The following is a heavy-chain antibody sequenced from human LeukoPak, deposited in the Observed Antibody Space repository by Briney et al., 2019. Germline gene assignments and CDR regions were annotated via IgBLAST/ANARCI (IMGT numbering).Heavy chain of an antibody. D-gene: IGHD4-4*01. Sequence: GGSLRLSCAASGFTFSSYAMSWVRQAPGKGLEWVSAISGSGGSTYYADSVKGRFTISRDNSKNTLYLQMNSLRAEDTAVYYCAKDDNYPRDYYYYGMDVWGQGTTVTVSS. CDR1: GFTFSSYA. J-gene: IGHJ6*02. CDR3: AKDDNYPRDYYYYGMDV. CDR2: ISGSGGST. V-gene: IGHV3-23*01.